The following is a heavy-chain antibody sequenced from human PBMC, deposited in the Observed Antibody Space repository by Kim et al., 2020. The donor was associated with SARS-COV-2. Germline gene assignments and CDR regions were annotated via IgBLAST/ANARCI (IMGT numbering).Heavy chain of an antibody. Sequence: GGSLRLSCAASGFTVSADHMSWVRQAPGKGLEWVSLLFSDSRTFYADSVKGRFTISRDDSRNTAYLEMNSLRPEDTAAYYCARHDWFDPGGHGTQVTVSS. J-gene: IGHJ5*02. CDR2: LFSDSRT. CDR1: GFTVSADH. V-gene: IGHV3-53*01. CDR3: ARHDWFDP.